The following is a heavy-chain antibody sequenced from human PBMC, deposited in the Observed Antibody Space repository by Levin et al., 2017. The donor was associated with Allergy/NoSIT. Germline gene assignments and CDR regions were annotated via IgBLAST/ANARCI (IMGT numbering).Heavy chain of an antibody. CDR3: ARSPTYSSGSVFDY. D-gene: IGHD6-19*01. J-gene: IGHJ4*02. CDR2: IKPDGSDK. V-gene: IGHV3-7*03. CDR1: GFTFNNYW. Sequence: PSGGSLRLSCAASGFTFNNYWMSWLRLSPGKGLEWVANIKPDGSDKYYADSVNGRFTISRDNAKNSLYLQVISLRVEDTAVYYCARSPTYSSGSVFDYWGQGTLVTVFS.